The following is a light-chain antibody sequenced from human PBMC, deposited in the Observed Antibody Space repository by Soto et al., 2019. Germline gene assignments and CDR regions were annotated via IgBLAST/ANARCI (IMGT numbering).Light chain of an antibody. CDR3: QQYNNWPPLT. V-gene: IGKV3-20*01. CDR2: GAS. CDR1: QSVSSSY. Sequence: EIVLTQSPGTLSLSPGERATLSYRASQSVSSSYLAWYQQKPGQAPRLLIYGASSRATGIPDRFSGSGSGTDFTLTISRLEPEDFAVYYCQQYNNWPPLTFGGGTKVEIK. J-gene: IGKJ4*01.